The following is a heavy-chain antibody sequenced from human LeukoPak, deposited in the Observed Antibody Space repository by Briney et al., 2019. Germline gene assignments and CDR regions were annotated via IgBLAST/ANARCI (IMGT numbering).Heavy chain of an antibody. CDR1: GFTFDDYG. CDR3: ARGRRGRYYFDY. V-gene: IGHV3-20*04. CDR2: INWYGGST. Sequence: GGSLRLSCAASGFTFDDYGMSWVRQAPGKGLEWVSGINWYGGSTGYADPVKGRFTISRDNAKNSLYLQMNSLRAEDTALYYCARGRRGRYYFDYWGQGTLVTVSS. J-gene: IGHJ4*02.